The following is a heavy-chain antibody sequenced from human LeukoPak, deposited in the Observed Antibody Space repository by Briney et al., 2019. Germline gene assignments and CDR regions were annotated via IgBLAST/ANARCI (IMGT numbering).Heavy chain of an antibody. V-gene: IGHV4-59*01. Sequence: SETLSLTCTVSGGSISSYYWSWIRQPPGKGLEWIGYIYHTGSTNYNPSLKSRVTISVDTSKNQFSLELSSVTAADTAVYYCARVGFGNTPHPIDHWGQGTLVTVSS. D-gene: IGHD4-23*01. CDR2: IYHTGST. CDR1: GGSISSYY. J-gene: IGHJ4*02. CDR3: ARVGFGNTPHPIDH.